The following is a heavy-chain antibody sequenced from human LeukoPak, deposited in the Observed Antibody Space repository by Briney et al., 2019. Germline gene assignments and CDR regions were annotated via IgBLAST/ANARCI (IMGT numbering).Heavy chain of an antibody. Sequence: ASVKVSCKASGYTFTSYGISWVRQAPGQGLEWMGWISAYNGNTNYAQKLQGRVTMTTDTSTSTAYMELGSLRSDDTAVYYCARDQRSSSGYYPYYFDYWGQGTLVTVSS. CDR2: ISAYNGNT. D-gene: IGHD3-22*01. CDR1: GYTFTSYG. V-gene: IGHV1-18*01. CDR3: ARDQRSSSGYYPYYFDY. J-gene: IGHJ4*02.